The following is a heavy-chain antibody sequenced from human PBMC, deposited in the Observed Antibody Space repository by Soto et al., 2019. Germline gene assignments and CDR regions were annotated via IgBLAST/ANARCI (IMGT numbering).Heavy chain of an antibody. CDR1: GIPVSSNY. Sequence: EVQLVESGGGLVQPGGSLRLSCVASGIPVSSNYMTWFRQAPGKGLEWVPVLHSGGDTYYANSVKGRFTISRHDSTNTLFLQMNSLTAEDTAVYYCARDGPYYYASRMDVWGQGTTVTVSS. D-gene: IGHD3-10*01. J-gene: IGHJ6*02. V-gene: IGHV3-53*04. CDR3: ARDGPYYYASRMDV. CDR2: LHSGGDT.